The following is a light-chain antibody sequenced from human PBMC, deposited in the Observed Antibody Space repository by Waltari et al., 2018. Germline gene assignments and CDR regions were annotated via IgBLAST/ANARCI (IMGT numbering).Light chain of an antibody. CDR3: SSHTSAGTV. V-gene: IGLV2-14*01. Sequence: QSALTQPASVSGSPGQSIPISCSGTSSDVGGFNYVSWYQQHPGKVPKLMIYEVNNRPSGVSNRFSGSKSGNTASLTISGLQAEDEADYYCSSHTSAGTVFGGGTKLTVL. CDR2: EVN. J-gene: IGLJ3*02. CDR1: SSDVGGFNY.